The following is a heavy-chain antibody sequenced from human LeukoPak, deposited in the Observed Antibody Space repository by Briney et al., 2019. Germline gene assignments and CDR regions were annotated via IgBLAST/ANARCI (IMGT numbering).Heavy chain of an antibody. CDR2: ISSSSSYI. CDR1: GFTFSSYS. D-gene: IGHD2-2*01. J-gene: IGHJ4*02. CDR3: ARSGEGTVVPAAISDY. V-gene: IGHV3-21*01. Sequence: GGSLRLSCAASGFTFSSYSMNWVRQAPGKGLEWVSSISSSSSYIYYADSVKGRFTISRDNAKNSLYLQMNSLRAEDTAVYYCARSGEGTVVPAAISDYWGQGTLVTVSS.